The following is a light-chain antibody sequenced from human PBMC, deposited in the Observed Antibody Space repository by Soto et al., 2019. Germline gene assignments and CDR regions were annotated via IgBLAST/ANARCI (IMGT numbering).Light chain of an antibody. CDR3: QQYYSTPPT. CDR2: WAS. J-gene: IGKJ1*01. CDR1: QSVLYSSINKNY. V-gene: IGKV4-1*01. Sequence: DIVMTQSPDSLAVSLGERATINCKSSQSVLYSSINKNYLAWYQQKPGQPPKLLIYWASTRESGVPDRFSGSASGTDFTLTITSLQAEDVAVYYCQQYYSTPPTFGQGTKVEIK.